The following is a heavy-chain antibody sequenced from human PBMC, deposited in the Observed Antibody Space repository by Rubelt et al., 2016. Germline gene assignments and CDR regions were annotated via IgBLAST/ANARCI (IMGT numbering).Heavy chain of an antibody. CDR3: AKEDYYDSSGYFLG. D-gene: IGHD3-22*01. CDR2: ISGSGGST. V-gene: IGHV3-23*01. Sequence: EVQLLESGGGLVQPGGSLRLSCAASGFTFSSYAMSWVRQAPGKGLQWVSAISGSGGSTYYADSGKGRVTISRENSKNTLYLQMNSLRAEDTAVYYCAKEDYYDSSGYFLGWGQGTLVTVSS. CDR1: GFTFSSYA. J-gene: IGHJ4*02.